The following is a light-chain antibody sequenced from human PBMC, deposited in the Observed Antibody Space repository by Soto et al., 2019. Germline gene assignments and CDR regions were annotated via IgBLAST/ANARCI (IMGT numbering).Light chain of an antibody. V-gene: IGKV3-20*01. Sequence: IVLTQSPGTLSLSPGERATLSCRASQSVTSNYVAWYQQRPGQVPRLLIFDVSRRADGIPDRFSGSGSGREFTLTISRVEPDDFAVYFCQQYQTSPRAFGQGTKVEIK. J-gene: IGKJ1*01. CDR2: DVS. CDR3: QQYQTSPRA. CDR1: QSVTSNY.